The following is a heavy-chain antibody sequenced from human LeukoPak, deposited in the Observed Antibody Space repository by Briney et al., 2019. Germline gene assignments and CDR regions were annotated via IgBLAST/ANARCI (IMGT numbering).Heavy chain of an antibody. V-gene: IGHV1-46*01. CDR1: GYTFSSYY. CDR3: ARGAPVVVPSDYGPGYFRL. CDR2: INPSGASR. Sequence: ASVKVSCKASGYTFSSYYMLWLRQAPGHGLEWMGIINPSGASRSYAQKFQGRVTMTTDTSTSTVYMELSSLRSEDTAVYYCARGAPVVVPSDYGPGYFRLWGQGTLVTVSS. J-gene: IGHJ1*01. D-gene: IGHD2-15*01.